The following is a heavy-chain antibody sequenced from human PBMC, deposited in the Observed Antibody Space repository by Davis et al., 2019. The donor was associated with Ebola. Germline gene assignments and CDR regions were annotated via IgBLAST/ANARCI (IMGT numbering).Heavy chain of an antibody. CDR3: ARDYSGTYYGWFDP. J-gene: IGHJ5*02. Sequence: AASVKVSCKTSGYTFTNYGITWVRQAPGHGLEWVGGIIPPFGTTKHAQKFQGRVAIMADVSTSTVYMELSSLRYEDTAIYYCARDYSGTYYGWFDPWGQGTLVTVSS. D-gene: IGHD1-26*01. CDR2: IIPPFGTT. CDR1: GYTFTNYG. V-gene: IGHV1-69*13.